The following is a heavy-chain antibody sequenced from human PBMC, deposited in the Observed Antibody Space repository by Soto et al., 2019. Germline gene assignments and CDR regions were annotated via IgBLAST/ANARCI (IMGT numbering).Heavy chain of an antibody. CDR3: ARYGAAVVHYYYYYGIDV. CDR1: GGSISSSNW. D-gene: IGHD6-13*01. J-gene: IGHJ6*02. CDR2: IYHSGST. V-gene: IGHV4-4*02. Sequence: SETLSLTCAVSGGSISSSNWWSWVRQPPGKGLEWIGEIYHSGSTNYNPSLKSRVTISVDKSKNQFSLKLSSVTAADTAVYYCARYGAAVVHYYYYYGIDVWGQGTTVTVSS.